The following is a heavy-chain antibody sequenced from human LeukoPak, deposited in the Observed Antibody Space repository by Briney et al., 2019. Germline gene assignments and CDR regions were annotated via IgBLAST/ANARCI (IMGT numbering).Heavy chain of an antibody. CDR1: GGTFSSYA. V-gene: IGHV1-69*04. Sequence: ASVKASCKASGGTFSSYAISWVRQAPGQGLEWMGRIIPILGIANYAQKFQGRVTITADKSTSTAYMELSSLRSEDTAVYYCARVGGSGSIIGYWGQGTLVTVSS. CDR3: ARVGGSGSIIGY. J-gene: IGHJ4*02. CDR2: IIPILGIA. D-gene: IGHD3-10*01.